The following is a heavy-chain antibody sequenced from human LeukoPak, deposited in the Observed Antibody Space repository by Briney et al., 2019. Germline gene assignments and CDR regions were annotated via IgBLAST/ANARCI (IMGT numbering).Heavy chain of an antibody. D-gene: IGHD2-2*01. Sequence: GGSLRLSCAASGFSFSNSWMHWVRQAPGKGLEWVSSISSSSSYIYYADSVKGRFTISRDNAKNSLYLQMNSLRAEDTAVYYCARGLGYCSSTSCYDYYYYYMDVWGKGTTVTVSS. J-gene: IGHJ6*03. CDR2: ISSSSSYI. CDR1: GFSFSNSW. V-gene: IGHV3-21*01. CDR3: ARGLGYCSSTSCYDYYYYYMDV.